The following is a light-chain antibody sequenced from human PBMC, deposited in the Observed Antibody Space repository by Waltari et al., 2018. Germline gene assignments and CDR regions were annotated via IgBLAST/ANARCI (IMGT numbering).Light chain of an antibody. Sequence: IQLTQSPSSLSASVGDRVTITFRASQDINNCLAWYEQKPWKAPNLLNLRASTLQSGVPSRFRGSGSGTDFTLTISSLQPEDFATYYCQQLVSYPPTFGQGTKVEMK. CDR1: QDINNC. CDR2: RAS. J-gene: IGKJ1*01. V-gene: IGKV1-9*01. CDR3: QQLVSYPPT.